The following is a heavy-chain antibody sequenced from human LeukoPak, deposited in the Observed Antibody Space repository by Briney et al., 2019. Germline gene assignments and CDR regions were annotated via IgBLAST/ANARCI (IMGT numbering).Heavy chain of an antibody. CDR3: ARNSYGDYYYYYYYMDV. D-gene: IGHD4-17*01. V-gene: IGHV1-2*02. CDR2: INPNSGGT. J-gene: IGHJ6*03. Sequence: ASVKVSCKASGYTLTGYYMHWVRQAPGQGLEWMGWINPNSGGTNYAQKFQGRVTMTRDTSISTAYMELSRLRSDDTAVYYCARNSYGDYYYYYYYMDVWGKGTTVTVSS. CDR1: GYTLTGYY.